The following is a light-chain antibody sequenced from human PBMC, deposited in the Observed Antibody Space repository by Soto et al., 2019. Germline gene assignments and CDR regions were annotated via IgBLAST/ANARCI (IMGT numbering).Light chain of an antibody. Sequence: QPVLTQSPSASASLGASVKLTCTLSSGHSNYAIAWHQQQPEKGPRYLMKLNRDGSHSKGDGIPNRFSGSSSGAERYLTISSLQSEDEADYYCQTWGTGIVIFGGGTKLPS. CDR1: SGHSNYA. CDR2: LNRDGSH. CDR3: QTWGTGIVI. V-gene: IGLV4-69*01. J-gene: IGLJ2*01.